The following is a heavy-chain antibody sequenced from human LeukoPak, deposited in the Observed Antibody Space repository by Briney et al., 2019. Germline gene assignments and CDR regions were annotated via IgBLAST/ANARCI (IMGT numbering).Heavy chain of an antibody. J-gene: IGHJ6*02. D-gene: IGHD6-13*01. V-gene: IGHV3-66*01. CDR2: IYSGGST. CDR3: AKERIAAAGTHGMDV. CDR1: GFTVSSNY. Sequence: PGGSLRLSCAASGFTVSSNYMSWVRQAPGKGLEWVSVIYSGGSTYYADSVKGRFTISRDNSKNTLYLQMNSLIAEDTAVYYCAKERIAAAGTHGMDVWGQGTTVTVSS.